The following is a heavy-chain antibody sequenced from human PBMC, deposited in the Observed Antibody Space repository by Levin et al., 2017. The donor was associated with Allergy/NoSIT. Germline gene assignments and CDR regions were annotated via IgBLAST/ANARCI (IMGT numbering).Heavy chain of an antibody. CDR2: IYSGGST. V-gene: IGHV3-66*01. CDR1: GFTVSSTY. Sequence: LSLTCAASGFTVSSTYMSWVRQAPGKGLEWVSVIYSGGSTYYADSVKGRFTISRDNSKNTLYLQMNSLRAEDTAVYYCARESLIAAAGRNYWGQGTLVTVSS. CDR3: ARESLIAAAGRNY. J-gene: IGHJ4*02. D-gene: IGHD6-13*01.